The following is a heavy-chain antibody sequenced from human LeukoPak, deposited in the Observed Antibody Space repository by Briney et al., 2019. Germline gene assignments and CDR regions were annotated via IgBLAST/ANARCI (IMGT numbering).Heavy chain of an antibody. V-gene: IGHV4-31*03. J-gene: IGHJ3*02. Sequence: PSQTLSLTCTVSGGSISSGGYYWSWIRQHPGKGLEWIGYIYYSGSTYYNPSLKSRVTISVDTSKNQFSLKLSSVTAADTAVYYCARDVELSSLGSDAFDIWGQGTIVTVSS. CDR3: ARDVELSSLGSDAFDI. CDR1: GGSISSGGYY. D-gene: IGHD1-7*01. CDR2: IYYSGST.